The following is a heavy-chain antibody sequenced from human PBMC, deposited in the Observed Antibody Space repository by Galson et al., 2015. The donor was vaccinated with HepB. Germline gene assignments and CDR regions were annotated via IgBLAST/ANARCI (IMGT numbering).Heavy chain of an antibody. V-gene: IGHV3-7*03. Sequence: SLRLSCAASGFTFSSYWMSWVRQAPGKGLEWVANIKQDGSEKYYVDSVKGRFTISRDNAKNSLYLQMNSLRAEDTAVYYCAREIAVAGMGEGYWGQGTLVTVSS. CDR1: GFTFSSYW. CDR3: AREIAVAGMGEGY. CDR2: IKQDGSEK. D-gene: IGHD6-19*01. J-gene: IGHJ4*02.